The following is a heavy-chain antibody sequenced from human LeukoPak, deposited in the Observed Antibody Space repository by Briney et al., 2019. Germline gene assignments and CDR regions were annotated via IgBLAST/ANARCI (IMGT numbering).Heavy chain of an antibody. V-gene: IGHV1-2*02. J-gene: IGHJ5*02. Sequence: PGASVEVSCKASGYTFTGYYMHWVRQAPGQGLEWMGWINPNSGGTNYAQKFQGRVTMTRDTSISTAYMELSRLRSDDTAVYYCARDSLNFQREWCSSTSCRPYNWFDPWGQGTLVTVSS. CDR2: INPNSGGT. CDR1: GYTFTGYY. CDR3: ARDSLNFQREWCSSTSCRPYNWFDP. D-gene: IGHD2-2*01.